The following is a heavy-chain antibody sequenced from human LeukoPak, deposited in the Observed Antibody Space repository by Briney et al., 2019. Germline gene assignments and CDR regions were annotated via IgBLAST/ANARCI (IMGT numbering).Heavy chain of an antibody. Sequence: GGSLRLSCVASGFTFSSYEMNWVRQAPGKGLEWVSSSGGTIYYADSVKGRFTISRDNAKNSLYLQMNSLRAEDTAVYYCARGGVYSSGWYVDYWGQGTLVTVSS. V-gene: IGHV3-48*03. D-gene: IGHD6-19*01. J-gene: IGHJ4*02. CDR3: ARGGVYSSGWYVDY. CDR2: SSGGTI. CDR1: GFTFSSYE.